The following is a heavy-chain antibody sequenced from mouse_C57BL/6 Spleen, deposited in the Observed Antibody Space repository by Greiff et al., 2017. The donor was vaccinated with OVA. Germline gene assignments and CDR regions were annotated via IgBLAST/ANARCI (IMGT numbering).Heavy chain of an antibody. Sequence: QVQLQQSGPGLVAPSQSLTITCTVSGFSLTSYGVHWVRQPPGKGLEWLVVIWSDGSTTYNSALKSRLSISKDNSKSQVFLKMNSLQTDDTAMYYCARPLDSSGYGFAYWGQGTLVTVSA. D-gene: IGHD3-2*02. V-gene: IGHV2-6*03. CDR2: IWSDGST. J-gene: IGHJ3*01. CDR3: ARPLDSSGYGFAY. CDR1: GFSLTSYG.